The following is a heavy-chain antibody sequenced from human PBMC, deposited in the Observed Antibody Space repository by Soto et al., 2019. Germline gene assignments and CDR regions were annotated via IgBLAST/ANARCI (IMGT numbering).Heavy chain of an antibody. CDR2: IYNGLNT. Sequence: SETLSLTCTVSGTSISSYYWSWIRQPAGKGLEWIGRIYNGLNTNYNPALKSRVTMSVDTSKNQFSLNLTSVTAADTAVYYCARVVTNWFDPWGQGTLVTSPQ. CDR3: ARVVTNWFDP. J-gene: IGHJ5*02. D-gene: IGHD2-21*01. CDR1: GTSISSYY. V-gene: IGHV4-4*07.